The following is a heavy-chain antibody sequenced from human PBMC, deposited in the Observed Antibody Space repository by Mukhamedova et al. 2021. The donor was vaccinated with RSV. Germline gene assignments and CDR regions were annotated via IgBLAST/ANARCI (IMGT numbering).Heavy chain of an antibody. V-gene: IGHV3-23*01. D-gene: IGHD3-10*01. CDR2: ISGSGGST. J-gene: IGHJ4*02. CDR3: AKGLKYYYGSAGPNI. Sequence: GKGLEWVSAISGSGGSTYYADSVKGRFTISRDNSKNTLYLQMNSLRAEDTAVYYCAKGLKYYYGSAGPNIWGQGILVTVSS.